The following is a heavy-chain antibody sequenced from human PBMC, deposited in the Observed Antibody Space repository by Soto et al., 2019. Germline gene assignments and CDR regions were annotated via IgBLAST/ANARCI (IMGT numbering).Heavy chain of an antibody. CDR2: INAGNGNT. J-gene: IGHJ6*03. D-gene: IGHD2-2*01. CDR3: ARGYCSSTSCYPGLGYYCYYMDV. CDR1: GYTFTSYA. Sequence: GASVKVSCKASGYTFTSYAMHWVRQAPGQRLEWMGWINAGNGNTKYSQKFQGRVTITRDTSASTAYMELSSLRSEDTAVYYCARGYCSSTSCYPGLGYYCYYMDVWGKGTTVTVSS. V-gene: IGHV1-3*01.